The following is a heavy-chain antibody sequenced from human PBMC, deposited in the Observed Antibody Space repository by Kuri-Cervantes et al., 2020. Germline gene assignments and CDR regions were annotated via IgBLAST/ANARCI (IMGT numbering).Heavy chain of an antibody. CDR1: GYTFTSYY. D-gene: IGHD3-9*01. Sequence: ASVKVSCKASGYTFTSYYMHWVRQAPGQGLEWMGIINPSGGSTSYAQKFQGRVTMTRDTSTSTVYMELSSLRSEDTAVYYCAREYYDILTGYSPNYYYYYGMDVWFQGTTVTVSS. J-gene: IGHJ6*02. CDR3: AREYYDILTGYSPNYYYYYGMDV. CDR2: INPSGGST. V-gene: IGHV1-46*01.